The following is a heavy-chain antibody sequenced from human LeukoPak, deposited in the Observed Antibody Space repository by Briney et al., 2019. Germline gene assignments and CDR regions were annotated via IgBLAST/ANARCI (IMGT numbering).Heavy chain of an antibody. Sequence: SETLSLTCTVSGGSISSNSYYWGWIRQPPGKGLKWIGSIYYSGSTYYNPSLKSRVTISVNTSKNQFSLKLSSVTAADTAVYYCARSLDDYASGHYYYYYMDVWGKGTTVTISS. CDR3: ARSLDDYASGHYYYYYMDV. CDR2: IYYSGST. V-gene: IGHV4-39*01. CDR1: GGSISSNSYY. D-gene: IGHD4-17*01. J-gene: IGHJ6*03.